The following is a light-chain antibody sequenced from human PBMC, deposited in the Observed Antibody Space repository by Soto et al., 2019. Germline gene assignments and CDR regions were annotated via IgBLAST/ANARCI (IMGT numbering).Light chain of an antibody. CDR2: GAS. CDR1: QSVSSN. J-gene: IGKJ1*01. CDR3: QQYNNWPPGT. Sequence: EIVMTQSPATLSVSPGERATLSCRASQSVSSNLAWYQQKPGQAPRLLIFGASTRATGIPARFSGSVSGTEFTRTISSLQSEDFAVYYCQQYNNWPPGTCGQGTKVEIK. V-gene: IGKV3-15*01.